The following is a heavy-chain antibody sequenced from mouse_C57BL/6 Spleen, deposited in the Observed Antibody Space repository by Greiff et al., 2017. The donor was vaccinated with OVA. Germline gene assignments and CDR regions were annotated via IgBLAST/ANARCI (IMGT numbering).Heavy chain of an antibody. CDR2: ISYDGSN. V-gene: IGHV3-6*01. Sequence: DVQLVESGPGLVKPSQSLSLTCSVTGYSITSGYYWNWIRQFPGNKLEWMGYISYDGSNNYNPSLKNRISITRDTSKNQFFLKLNSVTTEDTATYYCARDLGGEFYDYGWYFDVWGTGTTVTVSS. CDR3: ARDLGGEFYDYGWYFDV. D-gene: IGHD2-4*01. CDR1: GYSITSGYY. J-gene: IGHJ1*03.